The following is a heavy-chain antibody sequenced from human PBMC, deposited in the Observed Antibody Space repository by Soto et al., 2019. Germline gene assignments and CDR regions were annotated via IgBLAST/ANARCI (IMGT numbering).Heavy chain of an antibody. Sequence: SETLSLTCTVSGGSISRYYWSWIRQPPGKGLEWIGYIYNSGSTNYNPSLKSRVTISVDTSKNQFSLRLSSVTAADTAVYYCARLTGDGYNYPEFDYWGQGTLVTVSS. J-gene: IGHJ4*02. CDR2: IYNSGST. V-gene: IGHV4-59*08. CDR1: GGSISRYY. D-gene: IGHD5-12*01. CDR3: ARLTGDGYNYPEFDY.